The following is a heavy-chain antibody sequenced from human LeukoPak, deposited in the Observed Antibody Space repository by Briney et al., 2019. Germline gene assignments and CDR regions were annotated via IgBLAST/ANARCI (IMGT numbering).Heavy chain of an antibody. V-gene: IGHV4-38-2*02. J-gene: IGHJ4*02. CDR2: IYHSGST. CDR3: VCSVWGSYRHDY. Sequence: SETLSLTCTVSGYSISSGLYWGWIRQPPGKGLEWIGSIYHSGSTYYSPSLKSRVTISVDTSKNQFSLKLSSVTAADTAVYYCVCSVWGSYRHDYWGQGTLVTVSS. D-gene: IGHD3-16*02. CDR1: GYSISSGLY.